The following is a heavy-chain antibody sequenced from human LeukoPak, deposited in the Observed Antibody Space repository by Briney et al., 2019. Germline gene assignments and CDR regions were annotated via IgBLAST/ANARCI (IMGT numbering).Heavy chain of an antibody. J-gene: IGHJ3*02. D-gene: IGHD2-21*01. CDR2: ISGDGGST. CDR3: AKDNLLQSILTRREPDAFDI. Sequence: GGSLRLSCAASGFTFDDYAMHWVRQAPGKGLEWVSLISGDGGSTYYADSVKGRFTISRDNSKNSPYLQMNSLRTEDTALYYCAKDNLLQSILTRREPDAFDIWGQGTMVTVSS. CDR1: GFTFDDYA. V-gene: IGHV3-43*02.